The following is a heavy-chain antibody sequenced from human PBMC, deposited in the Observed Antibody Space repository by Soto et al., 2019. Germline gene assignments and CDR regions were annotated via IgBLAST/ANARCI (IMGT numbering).Heavy chain of an antibody. V-gene: IGHV3-7*05. D-gene: IGHD3-16*01. CDR3: ARDWGAPGRGSALGYYYHFGMDV. J-gene: IGHJ6*04. CDR1: GFTFSTYW. Sequence: EVQLVESGGGLVQPGGSLRLSCAASGFTFSTYWMNWVRQAPGKGLEWVANIKEDGSEAYYVDSVKGRFTISRDNAKNSLYLDMNSLRGEDTAVYYCARDWGAPGRGSALGYYYHFGMDVWGKGTTVTVPS. CDR2: IKEDGSEA.